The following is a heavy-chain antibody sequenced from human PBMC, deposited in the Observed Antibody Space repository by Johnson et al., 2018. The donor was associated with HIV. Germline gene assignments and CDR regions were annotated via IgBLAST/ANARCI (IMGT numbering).Heavy chain of an antibody. V-gene: IGHV3-66*01. J-gene: IGHJ3*02. D-gene: IGHD5-24*01. CDR1: GFTVSSNY. CDR3: ARDHSRDEAFDI. Sequence: VQLVESGGGLVQPGGSLRLSCAASGFTVSSNYMSWVRQAPGKGMEWVSVIYSGGSTYYADSVKGRFTISRDNSKNTLYLQMNSLRAEDTAVYYCARDHSRDEAFDIWGQGTMVTVSS. CDR2: IYSGGST.